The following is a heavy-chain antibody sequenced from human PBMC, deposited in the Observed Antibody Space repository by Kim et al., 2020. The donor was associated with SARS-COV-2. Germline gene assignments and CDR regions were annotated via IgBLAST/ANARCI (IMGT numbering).Heavy chain of an antibody. Sequence: GGSLRLSCTASGFTFGGYWMTWVRQAPGKGLEWLAAIDYDGSHTYYVDSVKGRFTISRDNAKSLLYLQMNSLRADDTAVYYCAKAVKDPWPWGQGTLVTVSS. CDR3: AKAVKDPWP. CDR1: GFTFGGYW. V-gene: IGHV3-7*01. J-gene: IGHJ1*01. CDR2: IDYDGSHT.